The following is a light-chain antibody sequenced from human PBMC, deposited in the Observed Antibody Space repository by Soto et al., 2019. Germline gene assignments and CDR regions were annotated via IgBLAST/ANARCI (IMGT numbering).Light chain of an antibody. CDR2: GAS. Sequence: EIVLTQTPGTLSLSPGERATLSCRASQSLSSNYVAWYQQKPGQAPRLLIYGASSRATGIPDRFSGSGSGTDFTLTISGLEPEDFVVYYCHQYGGSPRTFGQGTKVEIK. CDR3: HQYGGSPRT. V-gene: IGKV3-20*01. J-gene: IGKJ1*01. CDR1: QSLSSNY.